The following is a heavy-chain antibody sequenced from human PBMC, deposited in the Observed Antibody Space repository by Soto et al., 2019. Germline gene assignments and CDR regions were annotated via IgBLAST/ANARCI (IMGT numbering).Heavy chain of an antibody. D-gene: IGHD1-26*01. CDR3: VRDDLFVGAINREYYYYGMDV. J-gene: IGHJ6*02. Sequence: PGGSLILSCAASGFTFSSYAMHWVRQAPGKGLEWVAVISYDGSNKYYADSVKGRFTISRDNSKNTLYLQMNSLRAEDTAVYYCVRDDLFVGAINREYYYYGMDVWGQGTTVTVSS. CDR2: ISYDGSNK. CDR1: GFTFSSYA. V-gene: IGHV3-30-3*01.